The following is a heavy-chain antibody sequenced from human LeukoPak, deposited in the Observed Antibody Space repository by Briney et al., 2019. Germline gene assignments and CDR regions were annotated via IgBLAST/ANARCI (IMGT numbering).Heavy chain of an antibody. CDR2: INHSGST. J-gene: IGHJ4*02. CDR3: ARESYYGSGSYGFVV. D-gene: IGHD3-10*01. CDR1: GGSFSGYY. Sequence: PSETLSLTCAVYGGSFSGYYWSWIRQPPGKGLEWIGEINHSGSTNYNPSLKSRVTISVDTSKNQFSLRLSSVTAADTAVYYCARESYYGSGSYGFVVWGQGTLVTVSS. V-gene: IGHV4-34*01.